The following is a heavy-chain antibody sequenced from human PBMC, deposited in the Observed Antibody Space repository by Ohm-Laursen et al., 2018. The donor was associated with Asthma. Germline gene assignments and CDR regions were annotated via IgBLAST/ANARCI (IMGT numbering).Heavy chain of an antibody. J-gene: IGHJ4*02. CDR3: AKDRVYGDGLLAYDY. CDR2: ISGNGGVI. V-gene: IGHV3-23*01. Sequence: SLRLSCTASGFSFGTFAMSWVRQPPGKGLEFVSDISGNGGVITNAGSVKGRFTISRDNSKNTVYLQMNSLRAEDTAVYYCAKDRVYGDGLLAYDYWGQGTLVTVSP. D-gene: IGHD2-8*01. CDR1: GFSFGTFA.